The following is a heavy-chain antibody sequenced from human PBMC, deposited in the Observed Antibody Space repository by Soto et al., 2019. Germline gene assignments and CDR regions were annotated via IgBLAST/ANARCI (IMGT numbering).Heavy chain of an antibody. CDR1: GFTFSSYA. Sequence: GGSLRLSCAASGFTFSSYAMSWVRQAPGKGLEWVSAISGSGGSTYYADSVKGRFTISRDNSKNTLYLQMNSLRAEDTAVYYCAKVGYIWGSYRQPYGYWGQGTLVTVSS. D-gene: IGHD3-16*02. CDR2: ISGSGGST. V-gene: IGHV3-23*01. J-gene: IGHJ4*02. CDR3: AKVGYIWGSYRQPYGY.